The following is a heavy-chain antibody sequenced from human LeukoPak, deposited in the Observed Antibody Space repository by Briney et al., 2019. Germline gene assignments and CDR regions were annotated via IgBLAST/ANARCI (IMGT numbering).Heavy chain of an antibody. CDR1: GFTLDDYA. J-gene: IGHJ4*02. Sequence: GRSLRLSCAASGFTLDDYAMHWVRQAPGKGLEWVSGISWNSGSIGYADSVKGRFTISRDNAKNSLYLQMNSLRAEDTALYYCAKDLRWLQSSAFDYWGQGTLVTVSS. CDR2: ISWNSGSI. D-gene: IGHD5-24*01. CDR3: AKDLRWLQSSAFDY. V-gene: IGHV3-9*01.